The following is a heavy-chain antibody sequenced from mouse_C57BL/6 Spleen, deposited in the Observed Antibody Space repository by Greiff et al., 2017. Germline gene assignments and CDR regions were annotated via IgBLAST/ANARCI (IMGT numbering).Heavy chain of an antibody. CDR3: TIYYDYPWFAY. J-gene: IGHJ3*01. V-gene: IGHV6-3*01. CDR1: GFTFSNYW. Sequence: EVQLQESGGGLVQPGGSMKLSCVASGFTFSNYWMNWVRQSPEKGLEWVAQIRLKSDNYATHYAESVKGRFTISRDDSKSSVYLQMNNLRAEDTGIYYCTIYYDYPWFAYGGQGTLVTVSA. CDR2: IRLKSDNYAT. D-gene: IGHD2-4*01.